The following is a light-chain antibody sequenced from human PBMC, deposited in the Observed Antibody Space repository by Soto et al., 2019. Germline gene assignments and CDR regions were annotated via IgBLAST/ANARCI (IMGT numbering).Light chain of an antibody. V-gene: IGKV3-11*01. J-gene: IGKJ5*01. CDR3: QQRFDWPKIT. Sequence: EILLTQSPATLSLSPVERVTLSFSASQSVSNYLAWYQQKPGQAPRLLVSAASNRATGIPARFSGSGSGTDFTLTISSLEPEDFGVFYCQQRFDWPKITFGQGTRLEIK. CDR2: AAS. CDR1: QSVSNY.